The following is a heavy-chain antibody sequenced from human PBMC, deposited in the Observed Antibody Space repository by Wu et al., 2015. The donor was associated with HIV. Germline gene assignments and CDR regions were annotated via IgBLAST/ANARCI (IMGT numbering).Heavy chain of an antibody. CDR2: IIPIFGTA. CDR3: AGAKDRSYYYGSGINGHYYGMDV. D-gene: IGHD3-10*01. V-gene: IGHV1-69*05. J-gene: IGHJ6*02. CDR1: GGTFSSYA. Sequence: QVQLVQSGAEVKKPGSSVKVSCKASGGTFSSYAISWVRQAPGQGLEWMGGIIPIFGTANYAQKFQGRVTITTDESTSTAYMELSSLRSEDTAVYYCAGAKDRSYYYGSGINGHYYGMDVWGQGTNGHRLL.